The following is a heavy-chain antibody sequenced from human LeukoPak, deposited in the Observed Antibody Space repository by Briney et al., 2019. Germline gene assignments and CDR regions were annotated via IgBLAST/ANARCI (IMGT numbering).Heavy chain of an antibody. CDR3: AKSLSLTVRGVPLADS. Sequence: GRSLRLSCAASGFIFHNYGMHWVRQAPGKGLEWVAVISYDGSNKYYADSVKGRFTISRDNSKDTLYLQMNSLRAEDTAVYYCAKSLSLTVRGVPLADSWGQGTLVTVSS. D-gene: IGHD3-10*01. CDR1: GFIFHNYG. J-gene: IGHJ4*02. V-gene: IGHV3-30*18. CDR2: ISYDGSNK.